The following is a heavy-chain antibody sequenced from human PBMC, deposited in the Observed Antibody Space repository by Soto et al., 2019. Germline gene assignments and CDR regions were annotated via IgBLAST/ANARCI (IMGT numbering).Heavy chain of an antibody. V-gene: IGHV4-59*01. Sequence: PSETLPLTCTVSGDSISSFYCNWVRQSPGKGLEWIGYIYKSESTKYNPSLQSRVTISADTSKNQFSLRLTSVTAADTAIYYRVTGAGWLPDYWGQGTLVTVSS. CDR2: IYKSEST. J-gene: IGHJ4*02. CDR3: VTGAGWLPDY. D-gene: IGHD5-12*01. CDR1: GDSISSFY.